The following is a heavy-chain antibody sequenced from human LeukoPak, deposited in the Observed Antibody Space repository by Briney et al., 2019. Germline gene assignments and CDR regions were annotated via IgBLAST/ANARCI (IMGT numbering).Heavy chain of an antibody. D-gene: IGHD3-22*01. V-gene: IGHV3-66*01. CDR1: GFTVSSNY. CDR3: AKNPYDGYYYYGMDV. CDR2: TYSGGST. J-gene: IGHJ6*02. Sequence: GGSLRLSCAASGFTVSSNYMSWVRQAPGNGLEWVSVTYSGGSTYYADSVKGRFTISRDNSKNTLYLQMNSLRAEDTAVYYCAKNPYDGYYYYGMDVWGQGTTVTVSS.